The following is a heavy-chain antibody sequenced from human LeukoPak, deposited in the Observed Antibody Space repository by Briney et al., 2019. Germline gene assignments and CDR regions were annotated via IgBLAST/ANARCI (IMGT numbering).Heavy chain of an antibody. CDR3: AKGGSRYSGYDYFHY. CDR2: ISYDGSNK. V-gene: IGHV3-30*18. D-gene: IGHD5-12*01. CDR1: GFTFSNYG. Sequence: GGSLRLSCAASGFTFSNYGMHWVRQAPGKGLEWVAVISYDGSNKYYADSVKGRFAISRDNSKNTLYLQMNSLRAEDTAVYYCAKGGSRYSGYDYFHYWGQGTLVTVSS. J-gene: IGHJ4*02.